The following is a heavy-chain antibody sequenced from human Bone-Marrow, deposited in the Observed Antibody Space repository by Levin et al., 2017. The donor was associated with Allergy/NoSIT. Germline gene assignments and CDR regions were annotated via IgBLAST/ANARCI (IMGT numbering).Heavy chain of an antibody. CDR2: IWYDGRNK. CDR3: ARDPEQWLVQVRYFDF. J-gene: IGHJ4*03. D-gene: IGHD6-19*01. CDR1: GFTFSLYG. V-gene: IGHV3-33*01. Sequence: PGGSLRLSCAASGFTFSLYGMNWVRQAPGKGLEWVPVIWYDGRNKFYADSVKGRFTISRDNTKNTVSLQMNSLRVEDTAVYYCARDPEQWLVQVRYFDFWGQGAQVTVSS.